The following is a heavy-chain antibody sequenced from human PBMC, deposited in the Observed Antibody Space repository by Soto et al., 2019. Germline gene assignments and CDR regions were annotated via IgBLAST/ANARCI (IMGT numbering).Heavy chain of an antibody. CDR3: ARVVPGAEAWFGT. Sequence: QVQLVQSGGEVKMPGASVKVSCKTSGYTFSNYGITWVRQAPGQPLEWLGWISLYSDGTNYAQKFQCRVSMTTDTSTTTAYMELRSLRSDDTAVYYCARVVPGAEAWFGTWGQGTLVTVSS. CDR2: ISLYSDGT. V-gene: IGHV1-18*01. D-gene: IGHD2-2*01. J-gene: IGHJ5*02. CDR1: GYTFSNYG.